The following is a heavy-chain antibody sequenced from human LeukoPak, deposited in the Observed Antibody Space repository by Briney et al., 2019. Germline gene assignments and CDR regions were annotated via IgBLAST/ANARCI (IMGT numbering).Heavy chain of an antibody. V-gene: IGHV3-23*01. CDR3: ARLRCGGDSSRVRWFDP. Sequence: GGSLRLSCAASGFTFSSYGMSWVRRSPGKGLEWVSGISNRGDKTYYADSVKGRFTISTDNSKITLYLQMNSLRAEDTAVYYCARLRCGGDSSRVRWFDPWRQRTLVTVSS. J-gene: IGHJ5*02. CDR2: ISNRGDKT. CDR1: GFTFSSYG. D-gene: IGHD2-21*02.